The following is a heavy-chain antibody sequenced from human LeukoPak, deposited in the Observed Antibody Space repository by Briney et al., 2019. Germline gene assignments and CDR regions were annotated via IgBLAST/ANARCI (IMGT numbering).Heavy chain of an antibody. Sequence: SETLSLTCTVSGGSVSSGSYYWSWIRQPPGKGLEWIGYIYYSGSTNYNPSLKSRVTISVDTSKNQFSLKLSSVPAADTAVYYCARVHGDYVGGGYYFDYWGQGTLVTVSS. D-gene: IGHD4-17*01. CDR2: IYYSGST. J-gene: IGHJ4*02. CDR3: ARVHGDYVGGGYYFDY. CDR1: GGSVSSGSYY. V-gene: IGHV4-61*01.